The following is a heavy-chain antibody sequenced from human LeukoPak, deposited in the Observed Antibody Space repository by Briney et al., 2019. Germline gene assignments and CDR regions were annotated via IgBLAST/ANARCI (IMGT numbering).Heavy chain of an antibody. Sequence: NTSETLSLTCTVSGGSIGSSSYYWGWIRQPPGKRLEWIGSIYYSGGTYYNPSLKSRVTISVDTSKNQFSLKLSSVTAADTAVYYCARCDDSSGYLGYWGQGTLVTVSS. CDR2: IYYSGGT. J-gene: IGHJ4*02. V-gene: IGHV4-39*01. D-gene: IGHD3-22*01. CDR3: ARCDDSSGYLGY. CDR1: GGSIGSSSYY.